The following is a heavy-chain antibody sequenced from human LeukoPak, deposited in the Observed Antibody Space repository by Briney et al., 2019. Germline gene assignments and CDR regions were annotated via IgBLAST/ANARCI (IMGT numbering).Heavy chain of an antibody. CDR2: ISSSSSYI. J-gene: IGHJ6*03. CDR3: ARTPAAMATYYYYMDV. V-gene: IGHV3-21*01. D-gene: IGHD5-18*01. Sequence: PGGSLRLSCAASGFTFSSYSMNWVRQAPGKGLEWVSSISSSSSYIYYAGSVKGRFTISRDNAKNSLYLQMDSLRAGDTAVYYCARTPAAMATYYYYMDVWGKGTTVTVSS. CDR1: GFTFSSYS.